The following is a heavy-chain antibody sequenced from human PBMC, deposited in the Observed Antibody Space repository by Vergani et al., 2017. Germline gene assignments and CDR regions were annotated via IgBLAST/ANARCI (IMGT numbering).Heavy chain of an antibody. CDR1: GFSLSNARMG. J-gene: IGHJ6*02. V-gene: IGHV2-26*01. CDR2: IFSNDEK. CDR3: ARILRNWQWLVGGTLTPNYYYGMDV. D-gene: IGHD6-19*01. Sequence: QVTLKESGPVLVKPTETLTLTCTVSGFSLSNARMGVSWIRQPPGKALEWLAHIFSNDEKSYSTSLKSRLTISKDTSKSQVVLTMTNMDPVDTATYYCARILRNWQWLVGGTLTPNYYYGMDVWGQGTTVTVSS.